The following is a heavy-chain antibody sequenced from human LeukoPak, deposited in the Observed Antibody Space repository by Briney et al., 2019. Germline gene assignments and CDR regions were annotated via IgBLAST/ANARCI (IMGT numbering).Heavy chain of an antibody. D-gene: IGHD2-21*01. Sequence: GASVKVSCKASGYTFTGYYMHWVRQAPGQGLEWMGWINPNSGGTNYAQKFQGRVTMTRDTSISTAYMELSRLRSDDTAVYYCARPPHGGDGPYYYYMDVWGKGTTVTVSS. V-gene: IGHV1-2*02. J-gene: IGHJ6*03. CDR1: GYTFTGYY. CDR3: ARPPHGGDGPYYYYMDV. CDR2: INPNSGGT.